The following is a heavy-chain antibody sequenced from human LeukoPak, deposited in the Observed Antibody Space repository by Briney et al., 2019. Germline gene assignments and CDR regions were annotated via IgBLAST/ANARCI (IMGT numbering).Heavy chain of an antibody. J-gene: IGHJ4*02. V-gene: IGHV3-23*01. CDR2: ISDNGRST. D-gene: IGHD6-6*01. CDR3: ARDRGSSSHFDY. Sequence: GGSLRLSCGASGFTFSSNAMYWVRQAPGKGLEWVSAISDNGRSTYYADSVKGRFTISRDKSKNTLYLQMNSLRAEDTAVYYCARDRGSSSHFDYWGQGALVTVSS. CDR1: GFTFSSNA.